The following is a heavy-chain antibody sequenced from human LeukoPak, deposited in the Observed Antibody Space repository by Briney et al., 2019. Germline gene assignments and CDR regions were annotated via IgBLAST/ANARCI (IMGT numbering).Heavy chain of an antibody. D-gene: IGHD3-10*01. V-gene: IGHV3-21*01. CDR1: GFTFSSYG. CDR3: ARHTYAVQSDY. Sequence: PGGSLRLSCAASGFTFSSYGMHWVRQAPGKGLEWVSSISSSSSDIFQADSVKGRFTISRDNAKNSLYLQMNSLRAEDTAVYYCARHTYAVQSDYWGQGTLVTVSS. CDR2: ISSSSSDI. J-gene: IGHJ4*02.